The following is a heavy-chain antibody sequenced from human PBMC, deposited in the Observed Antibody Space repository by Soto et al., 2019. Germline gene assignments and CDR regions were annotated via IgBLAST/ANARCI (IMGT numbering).Heavy chain of an antibody. CDR1: GYTFTGYY. J-gene: IGHJ5*02. CDR2: INPNSGGT. D-gene: IGHD2-2*01. Sequence: ASVKVSCKASGYTFTGYYMHWVRQAPGQGLEWMGWINPNSGGTNYAQEFRGRVTLTRDTSISTAYMELSRLRSDDTALYYCARVIPGVEAWFDPWGQGTLVTVSS. CDR3: ARVIPGVEAWFDP. V-gene: IGHV1-2*02.